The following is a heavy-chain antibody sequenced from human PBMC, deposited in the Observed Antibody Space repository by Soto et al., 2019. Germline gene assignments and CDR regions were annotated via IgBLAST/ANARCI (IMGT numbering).Heavy chain of an antibody. CDR1: GGSINSYY. D-gene: IGHD3-10*01. CDR2: VYETGST. J-gene: IGHJ4*02. Sequence: SETLSLTCTVSGGSINSYYWNWVRQPPGKGLEWIAYVYETGSTDYNPSLKSRLTISLDTSKNHFSLKLSSVTAADTAVYYCARSSGGFYLNFDYWGQGALVTVSS. V-gene: IGHV4-59*01. CDR3: ARSSGGFYLNFDY.